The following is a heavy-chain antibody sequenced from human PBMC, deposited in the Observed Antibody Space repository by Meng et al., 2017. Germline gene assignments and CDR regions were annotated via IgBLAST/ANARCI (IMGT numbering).Heavy chain of an antibody. Sequence: GESLKIFCAASGFTFSSYAMYWVRQAPGKGLEWVAVISYDGSNKYYADSVKGRFTISRDNSKNTLYVQMNSLRAEDTAVYYCARESGYSSGWNYFDYWGQGTLVTVSS. J-gene: IGHJ4*02. CDR3: ARESGYSSGWNYFDY. CDR1: GFTFSSYA. CDR2: ISYDGSNK. V-gene: IGHV3-30*01. D-gene: IGHD6-19*01.